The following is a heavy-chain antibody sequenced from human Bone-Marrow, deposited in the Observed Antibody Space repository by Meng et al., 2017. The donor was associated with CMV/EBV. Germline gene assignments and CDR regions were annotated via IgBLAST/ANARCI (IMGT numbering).Heavy chain of an antibody. V-gene: IGHV4-34*01. J-gene: IGHJ4*02. CDR2: INHSGSA. D-gene: IGHD2-2*01. CDR3: ARGFPIVVVPAAPSPFDY. Sequence: GSLRLSCAVYGGSFSGYYWSWIRQPPGKGLEWIGEINHSGSANYNPSLKSRVTMSVDTSKNQFSLKLSSVTAVDTAVYYCARGFPIVVVPAAPSPFDYWGQGTLVTVSS. CDR1: GGSFSGYY.